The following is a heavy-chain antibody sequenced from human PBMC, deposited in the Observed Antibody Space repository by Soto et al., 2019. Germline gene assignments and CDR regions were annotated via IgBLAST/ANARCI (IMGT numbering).Heavy chain of an antibody. V-gene: IGHV3-7*01. CDR3: ARDSPIFGVVIPRYYFDY. Sequence: EVQLVESGGGLVQPGGSLRLSCAASGFTFSSYWMSWVRQAPGKGREWVATIKQDGSEKYYVDSVKGRFTISRDNAKNSLYLQMNSLRAEDTAVYYCARDSPIFGVVIPRYYFDYWGQGTLVTVSS. J-gene: IGHJ4*02. CDR2: IKQDGSEK. CDR1: GFTFSSYW. D-gene: IGHD3-3*01.